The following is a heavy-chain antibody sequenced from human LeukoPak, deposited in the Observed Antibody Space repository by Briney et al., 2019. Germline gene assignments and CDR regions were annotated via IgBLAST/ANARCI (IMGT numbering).Heavy chain of an antibody. J-gene: IGHJ5*02. D-gene: IGHD1-26*01. V-gene: IGHV4-34*01. CDR1: GVSFSGYY. CDR2: INHSGST. Sequence: PSETLSLTCAVYGVSFSGYYWSWIRQPPGKGLEWIGEINHSGSTNYNPSLKSRVTISVDTSKNQFSLKLSSVTAADTAVYYCARSMVRVSGSYYFGWFDPWGQGTLVTVSS. CDR3: ARSMVRVSGSYYFGWFDP.